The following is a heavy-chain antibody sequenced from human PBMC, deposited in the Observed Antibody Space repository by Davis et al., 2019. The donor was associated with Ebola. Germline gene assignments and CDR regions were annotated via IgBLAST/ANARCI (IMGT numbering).Heavy chain of an antibody. V-gene: IGHV4-30-4*07. D-gene: IGHD5-12*01. Sequence: SETLSLTCTVSGGSISSGSYPWSWIRQPPGKGLEWIGYIFYTGSTYLNPSLQSLVTMSVDTSKNEFSLKLRSVTAADTAVYYCARGGDNGNDFWGQGTLVTVSS. CDR1: GGSISSGSYP. CDR3: ARGGDNGNDF. CDR2: IFYTGST. J-gene: IGHJ4*02.